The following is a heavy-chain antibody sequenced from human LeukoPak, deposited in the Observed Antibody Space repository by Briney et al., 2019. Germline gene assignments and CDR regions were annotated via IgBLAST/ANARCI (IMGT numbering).Heavy chain of an antibody. CDR2: IYHSGTT. J-gene: IGHJ4*02. Sequence: SETLSLTCAVSGYSISSGYYWGWIRQPPGKGLEWIGSIYHSGTTYYNPSLTSRVTISVDTSKNHFSLKVNSVTAADTAVYYCAKPQSSLSHFYASWGQGTLVTVSS. CDR1: GYSISSGYY. V-gene: IGHV4-38-2*01. D-gene: IGHD6-6*01. CDR3: AKPQSSLSHFYAS.